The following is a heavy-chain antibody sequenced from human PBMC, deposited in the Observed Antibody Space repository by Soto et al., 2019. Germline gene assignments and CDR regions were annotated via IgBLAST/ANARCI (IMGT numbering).Heavy chain of an antibody. Sequence: GASVKASCKASGYTFTSYAMHWVRQAPGQRLEWMGWINAGNGNTKYSQKFQGRVTITRDTSASTAYMELSSLRSEDTAVYYCARDSSSSWVWFDPWGQGTLVTVS. CDR1: GYTFTSYA. CDR2: INAGNGNT. D-gene: IGHD6-6*01. CDR3: ARDSSSSWVWFDP. V-gene: IGHV1-3*01. J-gene: IGHJ5*02.